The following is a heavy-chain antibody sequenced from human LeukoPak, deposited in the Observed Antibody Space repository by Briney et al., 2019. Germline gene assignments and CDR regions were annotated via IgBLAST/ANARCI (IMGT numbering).Heavy chain of an antibody. V-gene: IGHV4-4*07. D-gene: IGHD3-9*01. CDR1: GDSITSDY. J-gene: IGHJ4*02. Sequence: SETLSLTCTVSGDSITSDYWSWIRRPAGKGLEWIGRIYSTGSTNYNPSLKSRVTMSIDTSKSQFSLKVNSMTAADTAVYYCARVWAGYDILGPLYYFEYWGQGTLVTVSS. CDR3: ARVWAGYDILGPLYYFEY. CDR2: IYSTGST.